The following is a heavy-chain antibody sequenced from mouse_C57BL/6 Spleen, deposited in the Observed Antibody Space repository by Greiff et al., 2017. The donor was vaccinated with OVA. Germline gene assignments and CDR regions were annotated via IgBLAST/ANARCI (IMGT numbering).Heavy chain of an antibody. J-gene: IGHJ1*03. V-gene: IGHV1-64*01. CDR2: IHPNSGST. CDR3: ARSGGYYPYWYFDV. CDR1: GYTFTSYW. D-gene: IGHD2-3*01. Sequence: VKLQQPGAELVKPGASVKLSCKASGYTFTSYWMHWVKQRPGQGLEWIGMIHPNSGSTNYNEKFKSKATLTVDKSSSTAYMQLSSLTSEDSAVYYCARSGGYYPYWYFDVWGTGTTVTVSS.